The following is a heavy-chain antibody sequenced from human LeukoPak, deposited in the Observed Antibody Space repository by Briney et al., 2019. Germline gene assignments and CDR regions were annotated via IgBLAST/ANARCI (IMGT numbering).Heavy chain of an antibody. CDR3: ARHAPPDQHYYDSSGSDI. J-gene: IGHJ3*02. Sequence: ASVKVSCKASGGTFSSYAISWVRQAPGQGLEWMGRIIPILGIANYAQKFQGRVTITADKSTSTAYMELSSLRSEDTAVYYCARHAPPDQHYYDSSGSDIWGQGTMVTVSS. CDR1: GGTFSSYA. V-gene: IGHV1-69*04. CDR2: IIPILGIA. D-gene: IGHD3-22*01.